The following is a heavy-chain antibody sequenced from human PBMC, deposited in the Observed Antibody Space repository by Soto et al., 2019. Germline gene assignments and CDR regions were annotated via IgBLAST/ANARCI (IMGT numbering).Heavy chain of an antibody. CDR3: AKVRYSSPMGYYYGMAV. CDR1: RVAFSKFI. V-gene: IGHV1-69*01. Sequence: QAQLEQSGGEVKKPGSSVKVSCKASRVAFSKFIVTWVRQAPGLGLEWVGGIIPIFGTANYAQKFQGRVTMTADESTSTSYMEVNNLRSEDTAVYYCAKVRYSSPMGYYYGMAVCGQGTTVTVSS. D-gene: IGHD6-19*01. J-gene: IGHJ6*02. CDR2: IIPIFGTA.